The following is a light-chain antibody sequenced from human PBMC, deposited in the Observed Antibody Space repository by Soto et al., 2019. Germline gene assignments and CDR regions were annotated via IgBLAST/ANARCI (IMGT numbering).Light chain of an antibody. Sequence: DIQMTQSPSSLSASVGDRVTITCRASQGIGNDLGWYQQIPGKAPKRLIYVASSLQSGAPSRFSGSRSGTEFTLTISSLQPEDCATYYCLQHNSYPLTFGPGTKVHIK. CDR3: LQHNSYPLT. CDR2: VAS. V-gene: IGKV1-17*01. CDR1: QGIGND. J-gene: IGKJ3*01.